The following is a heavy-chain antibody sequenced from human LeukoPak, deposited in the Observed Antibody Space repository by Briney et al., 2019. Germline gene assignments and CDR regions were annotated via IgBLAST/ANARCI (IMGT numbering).Heavy chain of an antibody. J-gene: IGHJ3*02. CDR2: INHSGST. D-gene: IGHD3-9*01. CDR1: GGSFSGHY. V-gene: IGHV4-34*01. CDR3: ARWVRYFDWLPYDAFDI. Sequence: SETLSLTCAVYGGSFSGHYWSWIRQPPGKGLEWIGEINHSGSTNYNPSLKSRVTISVDTSKNQFSLKLSSVTAADTAVYYCARWVRYFDWLPYDAFDIWGQGTMVTVSS.